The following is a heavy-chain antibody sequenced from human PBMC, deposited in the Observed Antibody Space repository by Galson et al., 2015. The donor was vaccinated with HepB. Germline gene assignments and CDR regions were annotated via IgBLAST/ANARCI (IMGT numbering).Heavy chain of an antibody. CDR2: IKQDGSEK. CDR3: ARGDGSIWYSY. J-gene: IGHJ4*02. CDR1: GFTFSSYW. Sequence: SLRLSCAASGFTFSSYWMNWVRQAPGKGLEWVAAIKQDGSEKYYVDSVKGRFTISRDNAKNSLDPQMNSLRADDTAVYYCARGDGSIWYSYWGQGILVTVSS. V-gene: IGHV3-7*03. D-gene: IGHD6-13*01.